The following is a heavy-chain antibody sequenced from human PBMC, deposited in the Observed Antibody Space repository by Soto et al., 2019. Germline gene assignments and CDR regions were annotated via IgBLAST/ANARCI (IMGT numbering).Heavy chain of an antibody. CDR3: ARNEGRIAARHLVYY. CDR1: GGSFSGYY. Sequence: SETLSLTSAVYGGSFSGYYWSWIRQPPGKGLEWIGEINHSGSTNYNPSLKSRVTISVDTSKNQFSLKLSSVTAADTAVYYCARNEGRIAARHLVYYWGQGTLVTVSS. V-gene: IGHV4-34*01. J-gene: IGHJ4*02. CDR2: INHSGST. D-gene: IGHD6-6*01.